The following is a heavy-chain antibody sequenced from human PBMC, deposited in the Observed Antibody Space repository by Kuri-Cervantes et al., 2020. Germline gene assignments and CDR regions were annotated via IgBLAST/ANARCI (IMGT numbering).Heavy chain of an antibody. J-gene: IGHJ6*02. CDR2: IKHDGSEK. Sequence: GESLKISCAASGFTFSSYWMTWVRQAPGKGLEWVANIKHDGSEKHYVDSVKGRFTISRDNAKNLLYLQMDSLRVEDTAVYYCARSGGPHTSMKRNYYYSGMDVWGQGTTVTVSS. V-gene: IGHV3-7*01. CDR3: ARSGGPHTSMKRNYYYSGMDV. D-gene: IGHD5-18*01. CDR1: GFTFSSYW.